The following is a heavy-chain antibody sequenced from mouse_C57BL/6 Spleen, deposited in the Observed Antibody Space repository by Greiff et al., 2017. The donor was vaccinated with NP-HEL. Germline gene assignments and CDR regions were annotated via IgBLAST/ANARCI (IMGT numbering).Heavy chain of an antibody. Sequence: QVQLQQPGAELVKPGASVKMSCKASGYTFTSYWITWVKQRPGQGLEWIGDIYPGSGSTNYNEKFKSKVTLTVDTSSSTAYMQLSSLTSEDSAVYNCARFYYGNYGDYYAMDYWGQGTSVTVSS. CDR1: GYTFTSYW. CDR3: ARFYYGNYGDYYAMDY. D-gene: IGHD2-1*01. V-gene: IGHV1-55*01. J-gene: IGHJ4*01. CDR2: IYPGSGST.